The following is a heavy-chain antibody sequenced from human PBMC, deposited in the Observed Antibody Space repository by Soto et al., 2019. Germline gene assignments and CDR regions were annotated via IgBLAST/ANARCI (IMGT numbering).Heavy chain of an antibody. J-gene: IGHJ4*02. Sequence: QVQLQESGPGLVKPSETLSLTCTVSGGSISSYYWSWIRQPPGKGLEWIGSIYYSGSTNYNPSLKSRVTISVDTSKNQFSLKLSSVTAADTAVYYCARVVLLGSSWYGVDYWGQGTLVTVSS. CDR3: ARVVLLGSSWYGVDY. CDR2: IYYSGST. CDR1: GGSISSYY. V-gene: IGHV4-59*01. D-gene: IGHD6-13*01.